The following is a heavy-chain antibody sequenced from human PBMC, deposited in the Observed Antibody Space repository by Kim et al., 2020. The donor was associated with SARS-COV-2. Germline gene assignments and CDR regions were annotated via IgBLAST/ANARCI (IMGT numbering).Heavy chain of an antibody. CDR1: GGSISSGGYY. D-gene: IGHD5-18*01. Sequence: SETLSLTCTVSGGSISSGGYYWSWIRQHPGKGLEWIGYIYYSGSTYYNPSLKSRVTISVDTSKNQFSLKLSSVTAADTAVYYCARDTFVPAGTAMVRQAFGGYYYYGMDVWGQGTTVTVSS. CDR2: IYYSGST. CDR3: ARDTFVPAGTAMVRQAFGGYYYYGMDV. J-gene: IGHJ6*02. V-gene: IGHV4-31*03.